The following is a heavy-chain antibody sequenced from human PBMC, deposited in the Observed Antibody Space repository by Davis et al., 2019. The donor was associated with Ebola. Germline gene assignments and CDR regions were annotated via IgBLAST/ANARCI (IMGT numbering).Heavy chain of an antibody. CDR1: GGSISSGGYY. V-gene: IGHV4-31*03. CDR2: IYYSGST. Sequence: SETLSLTCTVSGGSISSGGYYWSWIRQHPGKGLEWIGYIYYSGSTYYNPSLKSRVTISVDTSKNQFSLKLSSVTAADTAVYYCARVSVDTAMVGHWYFDLWGRGTLVTVSS. CDR3: ARVSVDTAMVGHWYFDL. D-gene: IGHD5-18*01. J-gene: IGHJ2*01.